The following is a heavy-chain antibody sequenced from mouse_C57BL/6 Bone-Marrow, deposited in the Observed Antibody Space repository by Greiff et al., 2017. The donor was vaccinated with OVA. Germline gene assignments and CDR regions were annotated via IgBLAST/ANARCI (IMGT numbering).Heavy chain of an antibody. V-gene: IGHV5-17*01. CDR3: ARGTRIKGYYDYDWYFDV. CDR1: GFTFSDYG. J-gene: IGHJ1*03. D-gene: IGHD2-4*01. CDR2: ISSGSSTI. Sequence: EVQGVESGGGLVKPGGSLKLSCAASGFTFSDYGMHWVRQAPEKGLEWVAYISSGSSTIYYADTVKGRFTISRDNAKNTLFLQMTSLRSEDTAMYYCARGTRIKGYYDYDWYFDVWGTGTTVTVSS.